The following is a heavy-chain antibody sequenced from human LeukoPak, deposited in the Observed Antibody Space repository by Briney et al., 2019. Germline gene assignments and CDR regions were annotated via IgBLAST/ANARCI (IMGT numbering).Heavy chain of an antibody. D-gene: IGHD3-9*01. V-gene: IGHV4-30-4*01. CDR3: ARAYYDILTGYYRTSYYFDY. CDR1: GGSISSGDYY. CDR2: IYYSGST. J-gene: IGHJ4*02. Sequence: SQTLSLTCTVSGGSISSGDYYWSWIRQPPGKGLEWIGYIYYSGSTYYNPSLKSRVTISVDTSKNQFSLKLSSVTAADTAVYYCARAYYDILTGYYRTSYYFDYWGQGTLVTVPS.